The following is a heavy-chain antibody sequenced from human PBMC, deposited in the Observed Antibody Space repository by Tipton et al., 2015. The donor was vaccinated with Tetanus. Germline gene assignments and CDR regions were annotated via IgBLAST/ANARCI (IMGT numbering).Heavy chain of an antibody. CDR2: IYDSGST. J-gene: IGHJ6*02. CDR3: ARVKGTYNHYGLDV. CDR1: GASIGGSPYF. Sequence: LRLSCTVSGASIGGSPYFWNWIRHQPGKGLEWIGYIYDSGSTYYNPSLKSRVTISEDRSKNQISLRLGSVTAADTAVYYCARVKGTYNHYGLDVWGQGTTVTVAS. D-gene: IGHD3-10*01. V-gene: IGHV4-30-2*01.